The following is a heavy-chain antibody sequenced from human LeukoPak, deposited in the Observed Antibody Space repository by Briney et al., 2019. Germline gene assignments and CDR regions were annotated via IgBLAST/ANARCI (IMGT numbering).Heavy chain of an antibody. CDR3: ARDIELQNWFDP. V-gene: IGHV1-69*13. Sequence: SVKVSCKASGGTFSSYAISWVRQAPGQGLEWMGGIIPIFGTANYAQKFQGRVTITADESTSTAYMELSSLRSEDTAVYYCARDIELQNWFDPWGQGTLVTVSS. CDR2: IIPIFGTA. J-gene: IGHJ5*02. CDR1: GGTFSSYA. D-gene: IGHD2/OR15-2a*01.